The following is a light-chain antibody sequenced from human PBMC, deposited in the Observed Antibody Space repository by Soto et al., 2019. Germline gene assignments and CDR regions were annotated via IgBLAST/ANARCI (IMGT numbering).Light chain of an antibody. J-gene: IGLJ2*01. CDR1: SSDVGGNKF. V-gene: IGLV2-8*01. Sequence: QSALTQPPSASGSPGQSVTISCTGTSSDVGGNKFVSWYQQHPGKAPKLIIYDVSERPSGVPDRFSGSKSGNTASLTVSGLQPEDEADYYCISYAGSNSVVFDGGTKLTVL. CDR3: ISYAGSNSVV. CDR2: DVS.